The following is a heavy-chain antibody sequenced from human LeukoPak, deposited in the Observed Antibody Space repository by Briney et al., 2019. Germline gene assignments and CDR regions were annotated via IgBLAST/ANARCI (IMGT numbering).Heavy chain of an antibody. J-gene: IGHJ4*02. V-gene: IGHV3-23*01. CDR2: ISGSGGST. Sequence: GGSLGLSCAASGFTFSSYAMSWVRQAPGKGLEWVSAISGSGGSTYYADSVEGRFTISRDNSKNTLYLQMNSLRAEDTAVYYCAKPAYSTPVGYWGQGTLVTVSS. CDR3: AKPAYSTPVGY. D-gene: IGHD4-11*01. CDR1: GFTFSSYA.